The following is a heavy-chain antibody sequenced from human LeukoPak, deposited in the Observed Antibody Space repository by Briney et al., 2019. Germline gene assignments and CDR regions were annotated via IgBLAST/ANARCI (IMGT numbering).Heavy chain of an antibody. J-gene: IGHJ5*02. CDR1: GFTFSSYA. CDR2: ISGSGDST. Sequence: GGSLRLSCAASGFTFSSYAMSWVRQAPGKGLEWVSAISGSGDSTYYGDSVKGRFTISRDNSKNTLYLQMNSLRAEDTAVYYCAKAYCGIALCPWGQGILVTVSS. V-gene: IGHV3-23*01. D-gene: IGHD2-21*01. CDR3: AKAYCGIALCP.